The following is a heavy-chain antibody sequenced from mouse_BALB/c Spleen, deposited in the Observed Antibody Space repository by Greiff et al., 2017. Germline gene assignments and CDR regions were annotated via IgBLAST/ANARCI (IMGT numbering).Heavy chain of an antibody. D-gene: IGHD1-2*01. CDR3: VRQGYGAWFAY. V-gene: IGHV10-1*02. CDR2: IRSKSNNYAT. CDR1: GFTFNTYA. Sequence: EVQLVESGGGLVQPKGSLKLSCAASGFTFNTYAMNWVRQAPGTGLEWVARIRSKSNNYATYYADSVKDRFTISRDDSQSMLYLQMNNLKTEDTAMYYCVRQGYGAWFAYWGQGTLVTVSA. J-gene: IGHJ3*01.